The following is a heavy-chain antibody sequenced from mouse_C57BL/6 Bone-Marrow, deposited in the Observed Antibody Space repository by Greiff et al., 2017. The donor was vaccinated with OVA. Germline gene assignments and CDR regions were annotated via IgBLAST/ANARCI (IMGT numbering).Heavy chain of an antibody. CDR3: AREGFDGYGAD. D-gene: IGHD2-3*01. J-gene: IGHJ3*01. Sequence: QVQLKQSGAELVMPGASVKLSCKASGYTFTSYWMHWVKQRPGQGLEWIGEIDPSDSYTNYNHKFKGKSTLTVDKSSSTAYMQLSSLTSEDSAVYYCAREGFDGYGADWGQGTLVTVSA. CDR2: IDPSDSYT. CDR1: GYTFTSYW. V-gene: IGHV1-69*01.